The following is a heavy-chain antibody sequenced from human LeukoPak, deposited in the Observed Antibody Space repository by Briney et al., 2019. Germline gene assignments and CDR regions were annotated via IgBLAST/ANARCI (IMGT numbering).Heavy chain of an antibody. D-gene: IGHD6-6*01. V-gene: IGHV1-18*01. CDR1: GYTFTSYD. CDR3: ARGGGSSRVGLDN. CDR2: ISGYNSNT. Sequence: ASVKVSCKASGYTFTSYDISWVRQAPGQGLEWMGWISGYNSNTNYAQKFQGRVTTATDTSTSTAYMELRSLRSDDTAVYYCARGGGSSRVGLDNWGQGTLVTVSS. J-gene: IGHJ4*02.